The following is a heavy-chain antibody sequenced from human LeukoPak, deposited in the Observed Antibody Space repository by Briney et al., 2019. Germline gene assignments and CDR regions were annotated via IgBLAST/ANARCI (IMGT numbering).Heavy chain of an antibody. J-gene: IGHJ4*02. CDR2: ISYDGSNK. V-gene: IGHV3-30*18. D-gene: IGHD1-26*01. CDR1: GFTFSSYG. CDR3: AKPRGLAVVGAHFDY. Sequence: GRSLRLSCAASGFTFSSYGMHWVRQAPGKGLEWVAVISYDGSNKYYADSVKGRFTISRDNSKNTLYLQMNSLRAEDTAVYYCAKPRGLAVVGAHFDYWGQGTLVTVSS.